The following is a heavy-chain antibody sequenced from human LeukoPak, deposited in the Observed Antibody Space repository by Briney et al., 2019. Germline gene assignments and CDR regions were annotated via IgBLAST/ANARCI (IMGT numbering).Heavy chain of an antibody. CDR2: ISGSSSTI. Sequence: GGSLRLSCAASGFTFSSYSMNWVRQAPGKGLEWISYISGSSSTIYYADSVKGRFTISRDNAKNSLYLQMNSLRAEDTAVYYCASGYCSGGSCYFDAFDIWGQGTMVTVSS. CDR1: GFTFSSYS. J-gene: IGHJ3*02. CDR3: ASGYCSGGSCYFDAFDI. D-gene: IGHD2-15*01. V-gene: IGHV3-48*01.